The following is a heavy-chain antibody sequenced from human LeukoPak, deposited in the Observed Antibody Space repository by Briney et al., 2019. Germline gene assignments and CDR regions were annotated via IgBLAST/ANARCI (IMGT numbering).Heavy chain of an antibody. V-gene: IGHV4-4*07. D-gene: IGHD2-15*01. Sequence: SEALSLTCTVSGGSFNNYYWNWIRQPAGKGLEWIGRIYSSGSTDYNPSLKSRVTMSVDTSKNQFSLNLTSVTAADSAVYYCARARGRLLLIDYWGQGTLVTVSS. CDR1: GGSFNNYY. J-gene: IGHJ4*02. CDR2: IYSSGST. CDR3: ARARGRLLLIDY.